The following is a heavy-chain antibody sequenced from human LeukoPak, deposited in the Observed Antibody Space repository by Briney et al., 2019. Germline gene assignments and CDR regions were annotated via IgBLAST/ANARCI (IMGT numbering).Heavy chain of an antibody. CDR1: GGSISSSNW. CDR3: ARPQWELSTRAFDI. D-gene: IGHD1-26*01. CDR2: IYHSGST. Sequence: PSETLSLTCAVSGGSISSSNWWSWVRQPPGKGLEWIGEIYHSGSTNYNPSLKSRVTISVDKSKNQFSLKLSSVTAADTAVYYCARPQWELSTRAFDIWGQGTLVTVSS. V-gene: IGHV4-4*02. J-gene: IGHJ3*02.